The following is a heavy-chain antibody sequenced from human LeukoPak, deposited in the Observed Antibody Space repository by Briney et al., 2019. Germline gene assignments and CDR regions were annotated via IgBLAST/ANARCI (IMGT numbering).Heavy chain of an antibody. D-gene: IGHD1-26*01. CDR1: GGSINSQY. CDR2: IYHSGST. V-gene: IGHV4-59*11. CDR3: ARESIGGAFDI. Sequence: SETLSLTCTVSGGSINSQYWSWIRQPPGKGLEWIGYIYHSGSTYYNPSLKSRVTISVDRSKNQFSLKLSSATAADTAVYYCARESIGGAFDIWGQGTTVTVSS. J-gene: IGHJ3*02.